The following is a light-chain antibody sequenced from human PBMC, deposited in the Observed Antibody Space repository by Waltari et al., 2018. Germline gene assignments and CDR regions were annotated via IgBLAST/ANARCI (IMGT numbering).Light chain of an antibody. V-gene: IGLV2-14*03. J-gene: IGLJ3*02. Sequence: QSALTQPASVSGSPGQSNTLPCPGIRSDVGGHYFLSCYQQHPGKAPNLIIYDVSNRRQGLSYRISWSKSGSTAFLTISGLRADEAADYYCSSYTTRGPWVFGGGTKLTVL. CDR3: SSYTTRGPWV. CDR1: RSDVGGHYF. CDR2: DVS.